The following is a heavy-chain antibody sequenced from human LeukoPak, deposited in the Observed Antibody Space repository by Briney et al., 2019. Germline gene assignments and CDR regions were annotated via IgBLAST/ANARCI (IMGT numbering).Heavy chain of an antibody. V-gene: IGHV4-39*02. CDR2: IYYSGST. CDR3: ARGSVLRHFNY. J-gene: IGHJ4*02. CDR1: GGSISSTTYY. Sequence: SETLSLTCIVSGGSISSTTYYWGWTRQPPGKGLEWIGTIYYSGSTYYNPSLKSRVTISVDMSKNQFSLKLSSVTAADTAVYYCARGSVLRHFNYWGQGTLVTVSS. D-gene: IGHD3-3*01.